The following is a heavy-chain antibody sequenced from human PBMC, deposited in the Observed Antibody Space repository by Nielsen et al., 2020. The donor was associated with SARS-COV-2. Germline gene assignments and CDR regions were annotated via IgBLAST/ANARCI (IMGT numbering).Heavy chain of an antibody. CDR2: ISWDGGST. J-gene: IGHJ5*02. Sequence: GESLKISCATSGFTFDDYAMHWVRQAPGKGLEWVSLISWDGGSTYYADSVKGRFAISRDNSKNSLYLQMNSLRAEDTALYYCAKDTLGSGWYGVTWFDPWGQGTLVTVS. V-gene: IGHV3-43D*03. D-gene: IGHD6-19*01. CDR1: GFTFDDYA. CDR3: AKDTLGSGWYGVTWFDP.